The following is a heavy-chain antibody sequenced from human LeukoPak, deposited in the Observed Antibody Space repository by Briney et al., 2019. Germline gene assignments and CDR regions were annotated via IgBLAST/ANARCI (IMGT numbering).Heavy chain of an antibody. Sequence: PGGSLRLSCAASGFTLSSYSMNWVRQAPGKGLEWVSSISSGSSYIYYADSVKGRFTISRDNAKNSLYVQMNSLRAEDTAVYYCARNLGYCTNGVCPGGYWGQGTLVTVSS. V-gene: IGHV3-21*01. CDR2: ISSGSSYI. J-gene: IGHJ4*02. CDR3: ARNLGYCTNGVCPGGY. CDR1: GFTLSSYS. D-gene: IGHD2-8*01.